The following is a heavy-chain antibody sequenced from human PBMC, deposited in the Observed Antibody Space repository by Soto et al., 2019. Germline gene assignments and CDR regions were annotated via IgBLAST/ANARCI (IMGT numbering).Heavy chain of an antibody. Sequence: QVQLQESGPGLVKPSETVSLTCTVSGGFISSYYWSWIRQPPGKGLEWIGYIYYSGSTNHNPSLSSRATISVDTSKNQFSLKLSSVTAADTAVYYCARVHVDYWYFDLWGRGTLVTVSS. CDR1: GGFISSYY. J-gene: IGHJ2*01. CDR2: IYYSGST. CDR3: ARVHVDYWYFDL. V-gene: IGHV4-59*01.